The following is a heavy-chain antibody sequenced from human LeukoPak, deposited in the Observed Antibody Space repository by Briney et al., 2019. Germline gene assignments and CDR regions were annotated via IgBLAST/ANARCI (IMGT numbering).Heavy chain of an antibody. CDR3: ARDIYGSGEDAFDI. CDR1: GYTFTSYG. Sequence: GASVKVSCKASGYTFTSYGISWVRQAPGQGLEWMGWISAYNGNTNYAQKLQGRVTMTTDTSTSTAYMELRSLRSDDTAVYYCARDIYGSGEDAFDIWGQGTMVTVSS. CDR2: ISAYNGNT. V-gene: IGHV1-18*01. D-gene: IGHD3-10*01. J-gene: IGHJ3*02.